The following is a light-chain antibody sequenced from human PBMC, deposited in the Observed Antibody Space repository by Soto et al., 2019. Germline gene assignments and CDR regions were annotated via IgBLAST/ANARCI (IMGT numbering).Light chain of an antibody. CDR2: GAS. CDR1: QSVMISY. V-gene: IGKV3-20*01. Sequence: EVVLTQSPETLSLSLGERANLSCRASQSVMISYLAWYPQRPGQAPRLLICGASSRATGIPDRFSGSGSGTDFSLTISILEPEDFAVYYCQQSGVSPRTFAQGTKVDI. J-gene: IGKJ1*01. CDR3: QQSGVSPRT.